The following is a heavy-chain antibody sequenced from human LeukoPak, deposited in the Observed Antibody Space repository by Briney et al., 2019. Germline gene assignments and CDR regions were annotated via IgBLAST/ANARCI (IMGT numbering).Heavy chain of an antibody. CDR2: ISSSSSTI. D-gene: IGHD3-22*01. Sequence: ETLSLTCAVYSGSFSTYYWNWIRQPPGKGLEWISYISSSSSTIYYADSVKGRFTISRDNAKNSLYLQMNSLRGEDTAVYYCARDPEDYYDSSAYYDGFDIWGQGTMVTVSS. CDR1: SGSFSTYY. J-gene: IGHJ3*02. CDR3: ARDPEDYYDSSAYYDGFDI. V-gene: IGHV3-48*01.